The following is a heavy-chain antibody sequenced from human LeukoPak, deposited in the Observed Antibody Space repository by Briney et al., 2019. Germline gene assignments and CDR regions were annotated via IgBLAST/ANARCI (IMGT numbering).Heavy chain of an antibody. CDR2: ISNDGSRK. V-gene: IGHV3-30*03. CDR1: GFTFSRQG. D-gene: IGHD3-3*01. J-gene: IGHJ4*02. Sequence: GGSLRLSCAPSGFTFSRQGMHWVREAPGKGLEGVAIISNDGSRKYYAHCVEGRFTISRDNSKNTLYLQMDSLRAEDTAVYYCARDRAWNYFDYWGQGTLVTVSS. CDR3: ARDRAWNYFDY.